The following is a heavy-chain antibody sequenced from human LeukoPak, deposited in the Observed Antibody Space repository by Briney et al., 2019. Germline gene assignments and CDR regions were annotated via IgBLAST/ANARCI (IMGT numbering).Heavy chain of an antibody. J-gene: IGHJ5*02. D-gene: IGHD2-2*01. Sequence: PSETLSLTCAVYGGSFSGYYWSWIRQPPGKGLEWIGEINHSGSTNYNPSLKSRVTISVDTSKNQFSLKLSSVTAADPAVYYCASHIVVVPAAFSAFGDPNWFDPWGQGTLVTVSS. CDR1: GGSFSGYY. V-gene: IGHV4-34*01. CDR3: ASHIVVVPAAFSAFGDPNWFDP. CDR2: INHSGST.